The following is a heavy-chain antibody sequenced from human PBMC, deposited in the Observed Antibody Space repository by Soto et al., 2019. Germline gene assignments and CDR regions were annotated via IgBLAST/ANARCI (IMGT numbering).Heavy chain of an antibody. D-gene: IGHD5-12*01. CDR3: AREPNYSGYELRHYPTFDY. Sequence: QVQLVESGGGVVQPGRSLRLSCAASGFTFSSYTMHWVRQAPGKGLEWVAVISYDGTNKYYADSVKGRFTISRDNSKNXLXXQMNSLRAEDTAVYYCAREPNYSGYELRHYPTFDYWGQGTLVTVSS. V-gene: IGHV3-30-3*01. CDR2: ISYDGTNK. J-gene: IGHJ4*02. CDR1: GFTFSSYT.